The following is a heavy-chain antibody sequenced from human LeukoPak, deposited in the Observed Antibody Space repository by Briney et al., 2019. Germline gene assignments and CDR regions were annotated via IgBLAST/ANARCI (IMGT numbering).Heavy chain of an antibody. CDR2: IYPDDSDT. V-gene: IGHV5-51*01. CDR3: ARHCSAASCYSSYYFEY. CDR1: GYRFTNYW. J-gene: IGHJ4*02. Sequence: GESLKISCKASGYRFTNYWIGWVRQMPGKGLEWMGIIYPDDSDTRYSPSFQGQVTISADKSISTAYLQWNSLKASDTAIYYCARHCSAASCYSSYYFEYWGQGTLVTVSS. D-gene: IGHD2-15*01.